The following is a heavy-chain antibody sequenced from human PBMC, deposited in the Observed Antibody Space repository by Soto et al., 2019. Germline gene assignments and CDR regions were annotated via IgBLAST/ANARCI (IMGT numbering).Heavy chain of an antibody. V-gene: IGHV3-23*01. J-gene: IGHJ2*01. D-gene: IGHD3-22*01. CDR1: GFTFSSYA. CDR3: AKDPEYYYDSSGYQYWYFDL. CDR2: ISGSGGST. Sequence: EVQLLESGGGLVQPGGSLRLSCAASGFTFSSYAMSWVRQAPGKGLEWVSAISGSGGSTYYADSVKGRFTISRDNSKNTXYXXMNSLRAEDPAVYYCAKDPEYYYDSSGYQYWYFDLWGRGTLVTVSS.